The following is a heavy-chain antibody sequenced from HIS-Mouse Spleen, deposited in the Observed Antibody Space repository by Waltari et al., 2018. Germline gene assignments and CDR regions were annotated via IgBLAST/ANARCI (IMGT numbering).Heavy chain of an antibody. CDR3: AREIPYSSSWYDWYFDL. J-gene: IGHJ2*01. CDR2: IYYSGST. D-gene: IGHD6-13*01. V-gene: IGHV4-39*07. Sequence: QLQLQESGPGLVKPSETLSLTCTVSGASISSSSYYWGWLRQPPWKGLEWIGSIYYSGSTYYNPSLKSRVTISVDTSKNQFSLKLRSVTAADTAVYYCAREIPYSSSWYDWYFDLWGRGTLVTVSS. CDR1: GASISSSSYY.